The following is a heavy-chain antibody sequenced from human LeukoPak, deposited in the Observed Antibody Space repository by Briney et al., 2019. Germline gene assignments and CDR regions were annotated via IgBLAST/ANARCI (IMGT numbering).Heavy chain of an antibody. CDR3: ARDPFYQLPLTNMDV. CDR2: ISSSSSTI. CDR1: GFTFSSYS. J-gene: IGHJ6*03. D-gene: IGHD2-2*01. V-gene: IGHV3-48*01. Sequence: GGSLRLSCAAYGFTFSSYSMNWVRKAPGKGLEWVSYISSSSSTIYYADSVKGRFTISRDNAKNSLYLQMNSLRAEDTAVYYCARDPFYQLPLTNMDVWGKGTTVTVS.